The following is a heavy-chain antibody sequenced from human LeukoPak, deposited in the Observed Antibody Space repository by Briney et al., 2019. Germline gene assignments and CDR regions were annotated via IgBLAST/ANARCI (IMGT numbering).Heavy chain of an antibody. V-gene: IGHV4-59*01. CDR3: ARKGGLFDY. CDR2: IYYNGST. D-gene: IGHD2-15*01. CDR1: GGSIRYYY. J-gene: IGHJ4*02. Sequence: SETLSLTCTVSGGSIRYYYWSWIRQSPGKGLEWIGYIYYNGSTNYNPSLKSRVTISVDMSKNQFSLKMSSVTAADTAVHYCARKGGLFDYWGQGRLVTVSS.